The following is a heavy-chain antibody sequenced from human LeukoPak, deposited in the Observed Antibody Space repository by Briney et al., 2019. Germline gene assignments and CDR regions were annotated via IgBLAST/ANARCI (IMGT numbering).Heavy chain of an antibody. CDR1: GYTFTSYD. D-gene: IGHD3-10*01. J-gene: IGHJ4*02. CDR2: LNPNGGNT. Sequence: ASVKVSCKASGYTFTSYDINWGRQATGQGLGWMGWLNPNGGNTGYAQKFQGRVTMTRNTYISTAYMELSSLRSEETAVYYCARGQERYYGSGDFDYWGQGTLVTVSS. V-gene: IGHV1-8*01. CDR3: ARGQERYYGSGDFDY.